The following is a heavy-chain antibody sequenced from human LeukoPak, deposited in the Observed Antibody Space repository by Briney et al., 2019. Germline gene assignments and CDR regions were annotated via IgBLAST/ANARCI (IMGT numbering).Heavy chain of an antibody. CDR3: ARDIWFGDNLSYYYGMHV. D-gene: IGHD3-10*01. CDR2: ISSSGSTI. V-gene: IGHV3-48*03. J-gene: IGHJ6*02. CDR1: GFTFSSYE. Sequence: GALRLSCAASGFTFSSYEMNWVRQAPGKGLEWVSYISSSGSTIYYADSVKGRFTISRDNAKNSLYLQMNSLRAEDTAVYYCARDIWFGDNLSYYYGMHVWGQGTTVTVSS.